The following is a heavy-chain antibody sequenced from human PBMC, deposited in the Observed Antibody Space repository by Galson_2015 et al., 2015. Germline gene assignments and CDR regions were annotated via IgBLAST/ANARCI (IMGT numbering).Heavy chain of an antibody. Sequence: SCKASGYTFTSYAMHWVRQAPGQRLEWMGWINAGNGNTKYSQKFQGRVTITRDTSASTAYMELSSLRSEDTAVYYCARDPPAAGRSWYYGMDVWGQGTTVTVSS. V-gene: IGHV1-3*01. CDR1: GYTFTSYA. D-gene: IGHD6-13*01. CDR2: INAGNGNT. J-gene: IGHJ6*02. CDR3: ARDPPAAGRSWYYGMDV.